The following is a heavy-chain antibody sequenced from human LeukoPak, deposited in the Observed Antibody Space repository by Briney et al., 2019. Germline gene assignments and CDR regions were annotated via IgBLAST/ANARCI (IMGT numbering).Heavy chain of an antibody. J-gene: IGHJ4*02. CDR3: ASNYYDSSGYWGPFGY. D-gene: IGHD3-22*01. CDR2: MSYSGST. V-gene: IGHV4-39*01. Sequence: PSETLSLTCTVSGGSISSSSYFWGWIRQPPGKGLEWVGRMSYSGSTYYNPSLKSRVTISVDTSKNQFSLQLNSVTPEDTAVYYCASNYYDSSGYWGPFGYWGQGTLVTVSS. CDR1: GGSISSSSYF.